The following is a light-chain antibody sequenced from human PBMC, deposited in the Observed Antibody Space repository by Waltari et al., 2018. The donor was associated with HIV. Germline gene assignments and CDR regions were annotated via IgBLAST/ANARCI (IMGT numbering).Light chain of an antibody. Sequence: QSALTQPPSVSGSPGQSVTISCTGTSSDVGSYNLVSWYQHSPGTAPKLMVYEVTYRPAGVPYRFAESKSSNTASLTISGLQAEDEADYYCSSFTSSSAVVFGGGTKLTVL. CDR2: EVT. J-gene: IGLJ3*02. V-gene: IGLV2-18*02. CDR1: SSDVGSYNL. CDR3: SSFTSSSAVV.